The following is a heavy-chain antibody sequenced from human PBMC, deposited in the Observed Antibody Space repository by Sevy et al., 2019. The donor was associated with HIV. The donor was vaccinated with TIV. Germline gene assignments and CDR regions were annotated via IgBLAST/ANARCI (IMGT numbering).Heavy chain of an antibody. CDR3: AKSYCSTITCYDDDFWNPYYFYGLDV. CDR2: ISAGGTTT. J-gene: IGHJ6*02. D-gene: IGHD2-2*01. Sequence: GGSLRLSCAASGFIFSNYPMSWVRHSPGKGLEWVSDISAGGTTTYYADSVEGRFTISRDNSKNTVSLQMNSLGDEDPAIYYCAKSYCSTITCYDDDFWNPYYFYGLDVWGQGISVTVSS. CDR1: GFIFSNYP. V-gene: IGHV3-23*01.